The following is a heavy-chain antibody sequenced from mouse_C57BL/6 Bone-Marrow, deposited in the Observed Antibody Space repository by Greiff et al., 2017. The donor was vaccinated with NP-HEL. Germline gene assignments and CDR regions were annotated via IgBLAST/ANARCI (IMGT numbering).Heavy chain of an antibody. V-gene: IGHV1-81*01. CDR2: IYPRSGDT. Sequence: QVQLQQSGAELVRPGASVKLSCTASGFTITSYGIRWVKQRTGQGLEWIGEIYPRSGDTYYDEKFQGKATLTADKSSSTASMALRSLTSEDSTVYFYSTPGYYFDYWGQGTTLTVSS. J-gene: IGHJ2*01. CDR1: GFTITSYG. D-gene: IGHD2-1*01. CDR3: STPGYYFDY.